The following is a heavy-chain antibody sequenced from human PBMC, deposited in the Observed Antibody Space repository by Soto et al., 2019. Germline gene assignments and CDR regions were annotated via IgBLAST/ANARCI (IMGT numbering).Heavy chain of an antibody. Sequence: GASVKVSCKASGGTFSSYAISWVRQAPGQGLEWMGGIIPIFGTANYAQKFQGRVTITADESTSTAYMELSSLRSEDTAVYYCARVGSINYYGMDVWGQGTTVTVSS. J-gene: IGHJ6*02. CDR3: ARVGSINYYGMDV. CDR1: GGTFSSYA. CDR2: IIPIFGTA. V-gene: IGHV1-69*13. D-gene: IGHD3-10*01.